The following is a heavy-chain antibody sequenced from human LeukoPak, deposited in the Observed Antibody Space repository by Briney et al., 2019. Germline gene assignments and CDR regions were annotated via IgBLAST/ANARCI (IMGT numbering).Heavy chain of an antibody. Sequence: GGSLRLSCAASGFTISSYSMTWVRQAPGKGLEWVSSMSSGSTYIYYADSVRGQFTISRDNAKNSLFLVMNSLRAEDTAVYYCARDRTTGASRVFLVQWGQGTLVTVSS. CDR3: ARDRTTGASRVFLVQ. CDR2: MSSGSTYI. CDR1: GFTISSYS. J-gene: IGHJ4*02. D-gene: IGHD1-14*01. V-gene: IGHV3-21*01.